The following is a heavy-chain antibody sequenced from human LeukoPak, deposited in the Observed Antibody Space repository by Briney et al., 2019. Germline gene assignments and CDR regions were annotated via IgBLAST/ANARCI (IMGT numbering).Heavy chain of an antibody. CDR2: IRYDGNTQ. CDR3: AIDPGGSYYG. D-gene: IGHD1-26*01. J-gene: IGHJ4*02. V-gene: IGHV3-30*02. Sequence: GRSLRLSCAASGFTFNSFGMHWFRQAPGKGLEWVAFIRYDGNTQFYPDSVKGRFTISRDTSNNTLYLQMSGLRDEDTSVYYCAIDPGGSYYGWGQGILVTVSA. CDR1: GFTFNSFG.